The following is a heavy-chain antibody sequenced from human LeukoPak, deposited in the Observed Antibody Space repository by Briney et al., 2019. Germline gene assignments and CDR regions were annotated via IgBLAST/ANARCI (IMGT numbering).Heavy chain of an antibody. D-gene: IGHD6-19*01. Sequence: GGSLRLSCAASGFTFSLYWMNWVRRAPGKGLEWVANIKQDGSEKNYVDSVKGRFTISRDNAKNSLYLQMNNLRVEDTAVYYCARDPSGSGWSLNNWGQGTLVTVSS. CDR1: GFTFSLYW. V-gene: IGHV3-7*01. J-gene: IGHJ4*02. CDR2: IKQDGSEK. CDR3: ARDPSGSGWSLNN.